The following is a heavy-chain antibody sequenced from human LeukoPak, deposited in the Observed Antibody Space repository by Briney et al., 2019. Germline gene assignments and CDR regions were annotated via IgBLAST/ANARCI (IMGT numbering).Heavy chain of an antibody. J-gene: IGHJ4*02. CDR1: GYTFTGYY. CDR2: INPNSGGT. Sequence: GASVKVSCKASGYTFTGYYMHWVRQAPGQGLEWMGWINPNSGGTNYAQKFQGRVTMTRDTSISTAYMELSRLRSDDTAVYYCARAVAVNGYYFDYWGQGTLVTVSS. CDR3: ARAVAVNGYYFDY. D-gene: IGHD6-19*01. V-gene: IGHV1-2*02.